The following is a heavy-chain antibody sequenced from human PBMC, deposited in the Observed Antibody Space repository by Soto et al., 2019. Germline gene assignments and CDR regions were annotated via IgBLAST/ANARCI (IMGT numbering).Heavy chain of an antibody. V-gene: IGHV3-23*01. J-gene: IGHJ4*02. CDR1: GFTFSSYA. CDR3: AKEDTAMVTHDLFDY. Sequence: EVQLLESGGGLVQPGGSLRLSCAASGFTFSSYAMSWVGQAPGKGLEWVSAISGSGGSTYYADSVKGRFTISRDNSKNTLYLQMNRLRAEDTAVYYCAKEDTAMVTHDLFDYWGQGTLVTVSS. CDR2: ISGSGGST. D-gene: IGHD5-18*01.